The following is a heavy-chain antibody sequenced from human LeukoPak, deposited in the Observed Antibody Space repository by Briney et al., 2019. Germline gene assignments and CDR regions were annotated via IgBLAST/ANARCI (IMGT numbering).Heavy chain of an antibody. CDR2: ISNNGGYT. J-gene: IGHJ4*02. CDR3: AKQLGYCSDGSCYFSY. Sequence: GGSLRLSCATSGFTFSSSAMSWVRQAPGKGLEWVSAISNNGGYTYYADSVQGRFTISRDNSKSTLCLQMNSLRAEDTAVYYCAKQLGYCSDGSCYFSYWGQGTLVTVSS. V-gene: IGHV3-23*01. D-gene: IGHD2-15*01. CDR1: GFTFSSSA.